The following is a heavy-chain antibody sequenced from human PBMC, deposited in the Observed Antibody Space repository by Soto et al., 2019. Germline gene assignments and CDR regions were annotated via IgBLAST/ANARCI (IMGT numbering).Heavy chain of an antibody. D-gene: IGHD3-3*01. CDR2: ISYDGSNK. V-gene: IGHV3-30*18. J-gene: IGHJ6*02. CDR1: GFTFSSYG. CDR3: AKDTVYYDFWSGYYTGSDYYYGMDV. Sequence: SLRLSCAASGFTFSSYGMHWVRQAPGKGLEWVPVISYDGSNKYYADSVKGRFTISRDNSRNTLYLQMNSLRAEDTAVYYCAKDTVYYDFWSGYYTGSDYYYGMDVWGQGTTVTVSS.